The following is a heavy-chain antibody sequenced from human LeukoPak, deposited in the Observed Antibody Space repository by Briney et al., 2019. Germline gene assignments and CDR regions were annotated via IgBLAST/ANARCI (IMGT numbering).Heavy chain of an antibody. V-gene: IGHV1-2*02. CDR3: ARGGSCSSTSCYLEF. CDR1: GYTFTGYY. D-gene: IGHD2-2*01. J-gene: IGHJ4*02. CDR2: INPNSGGT. Sequence: GASVKVSCKASGYTFTGYYMHWVRHAPGQALGWMGWINPNSGGTNYAQKFQGRVTMTRDTSISTAYMELSKLRSDDTAVYYCARGGSCSSTSCYLEFWGQGTLVTVST.